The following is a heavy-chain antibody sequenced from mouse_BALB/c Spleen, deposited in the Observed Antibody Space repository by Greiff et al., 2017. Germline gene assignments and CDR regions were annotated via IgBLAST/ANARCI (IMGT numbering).Heavy chain of an antibody. Sequence: QVQLQQSGAELVRPGSSVKISCKASGYAFSSYWMNWVKQRPGQGLEWIGQIYPGDGDTNYNGKFKGKATLTADKSSSTAYMQLSSLTSEDSAVYFCARDHDGYFYYAMDYWGQGTSVTVSS. CDR1: GYAFSSYW. V-gene: IGHV1-80*01. CDR2: IYPGDGDT. J-gene: IGHJ4*01. D-gene: IGHD2-3*01. CDR3: ARDHDGYFYYAMDY.